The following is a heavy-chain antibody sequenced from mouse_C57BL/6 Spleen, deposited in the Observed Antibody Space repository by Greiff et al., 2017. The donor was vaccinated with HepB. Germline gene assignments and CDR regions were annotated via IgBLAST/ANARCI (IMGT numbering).Heavy chain of an antibody. CDR1: VYTFTSYW. CDR2: IDPSDSET. CDR3: ARSGGYDEGWFAY. V-gene: IGHV1-52*01. J-gene: IGHJ3*01. D-gene: IGHD2-2*01. Sequence: QVQLQQSGAELVRPGSSVKLSCKASVYTFTSYWMHWVKQRPIQGLEWIGNIDPSDSETHYNQKFKDKATLTVDKSSSTAYMQLSSLTSEDSAVYYCARSGGYDEGWFAYWGQGTLVTVSA.